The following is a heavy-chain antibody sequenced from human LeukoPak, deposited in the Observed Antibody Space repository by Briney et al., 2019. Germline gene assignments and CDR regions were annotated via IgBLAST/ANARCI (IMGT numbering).Heavy chain of an antibody. CDR2: ISYSGST. D-gene: IGHD2-8*02. CDR1: GGSIGSYY. J-gene: IGHJ4*02. CDR3: ARDRGVLDD. Sequence: SETLSLTCTVSGGSIGSYYWGWIRQPPGKGLEWIGYISYSGSTNYNPSLKSRVTISVDTSKNQFSLKLSSVTAADTAVYFCARDRGVLDDWGQGTLVTVSS. V-gene: IGHV4-59*01.